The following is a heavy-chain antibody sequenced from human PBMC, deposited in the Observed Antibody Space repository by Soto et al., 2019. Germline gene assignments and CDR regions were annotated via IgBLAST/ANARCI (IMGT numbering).Heavy chain of an antibody. D-gene: IGHD4-4*01. V-gene: IGHV1-69*13. CDR1: GGTFISYV. CDR3: ARWPTVSRPTYGMDV. CDR2: IIPMFNIT. J-gene: IGHJ6*02. Sequence: ASVKVSCKASGGTFISYVYNWVRQAPGQGLEWMGGIIPMFNITNFAQKFQGRITITADESTTTAYMELSSLRSEDTAVYYCARWPTVSRPTYGMDVWGQGTTVTVSS.